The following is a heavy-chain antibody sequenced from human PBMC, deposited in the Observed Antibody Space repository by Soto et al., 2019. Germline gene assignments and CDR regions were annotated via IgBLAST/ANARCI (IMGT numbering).Heavy chain of an antibody. CDR1: GFTFSAYW. Sequence: EVQLVESGGTLVQPGESLRLSCAASGFTFSAYWMSWVRQAPGKGLEWVANIKKDGGEKYYVDSVKGRFIVSRDNARNLLYLQMNSLRGEDTGVYYCARDGIGGDWNTDFWGQGTLVTVSS. J-gene: IGHJ4*02. D-gene: IGHD2-21*02. CDR3: ARDGIGGDWNTDF. CDR2: IKKDGGEK. V-gene: IGHV3-7*01.